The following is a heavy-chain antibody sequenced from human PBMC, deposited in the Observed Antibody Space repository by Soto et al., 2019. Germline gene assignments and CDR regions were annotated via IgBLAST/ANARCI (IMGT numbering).Heavy chain of an antibody. J-gene: IGHJ4*02. D-gene: IGHD4-4*01. V-gene: IGHV3-23*01. Sequence: EVQLLESGGGSVQPGGALMLSCGAPGFTFRSHFLSWVRQAPGKGLEGVSGISGSGQTTHYKDSVKGRFTISRDNFRNTLYLQVNSLRAEDTAIYFCAKSRGDSWTTYFFDYWGQGALVTVSS. CDR3: AKSRGDSWTTYFFDY. CDR1: GFTFRSHF. CDR2: ISGSGQTT.